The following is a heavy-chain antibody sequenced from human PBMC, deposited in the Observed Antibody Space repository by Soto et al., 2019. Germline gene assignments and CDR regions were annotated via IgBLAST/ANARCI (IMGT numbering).Heavy chain of an antibody. CDR2: IYHSGST. CDR3: ARLGYDILTGYYNYYGMDV. V-gene: IGHV4-4*02. CDR1: GGSISSSNW. Sequence: SETLSLTCAVCGGSISSSNWWSWVRQPPGKGLEWIGEIYHSGSTNYNPSLKSRVTISVDKSKNQFSLKLSSVTAADTAVYYCARLGYDILTGYYNYYGMDVWGQGTTVTVSS. J-gene: IGHJ6*02. D-gene: IGHD3-9*01.